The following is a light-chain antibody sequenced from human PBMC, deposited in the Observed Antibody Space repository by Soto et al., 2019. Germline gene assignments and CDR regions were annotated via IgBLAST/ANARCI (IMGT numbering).Light chain of an antibody. Sequence: DIQMTQSPSTLSASVGERVTITCRASQFISSWLAWYQQKPGKVPKLLIFHASNLESGVPSRFSGSGSVTEFTLTISSLQPDDFATYYCQHYNSYPLTFGQGTKVEI. J-gene: IGKJ1*01. V-gene: IGKV1-5*01. CDR2: HAS. CDR1: QFISSW. CDR3: QHYNSYPLT.